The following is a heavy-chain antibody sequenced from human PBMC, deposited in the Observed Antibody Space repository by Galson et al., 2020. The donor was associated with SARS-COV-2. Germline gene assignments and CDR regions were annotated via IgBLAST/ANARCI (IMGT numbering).Heavy chain of an antibody. CDR2: ISTFASTI. V-gene: IGHV3-11*01. Sequence: TGGSLRLSCAASGFTFSDYYMSWVRQAPGKGLEWVSYISTFASTIYYAGSVKGRFTITRDNAKNLVYLQMNSLRAEDTAVYYCARSTPGLFQHWGQGTLVTVSS. CDR1: GFTFSDYY. CDR3: ARSTPGLFQH. J-gene: IGHJ1*01.